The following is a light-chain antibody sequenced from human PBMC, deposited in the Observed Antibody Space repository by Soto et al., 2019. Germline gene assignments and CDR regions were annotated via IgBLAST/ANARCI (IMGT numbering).Light chain of an antibody. J-gene: IGKJ4*01. CDR3: QQYNTYLT. Sequence: DIQMTQSPSTLSASVGDIVTITCRASQSISSWLAWYQQKPGKAPKLLIYKASSLESGVPSRFSGSGSGTEFTLTISILQPDDFATYYCQQYNTYLTFGGRTQVEIK. CDR1: QSISSW. CDR2: KAS. V-gene: IGKV1-5*03.